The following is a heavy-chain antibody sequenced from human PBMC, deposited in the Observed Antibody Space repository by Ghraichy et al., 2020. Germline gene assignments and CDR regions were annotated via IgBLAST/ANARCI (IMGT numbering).Heavy chain of an antibody. CDR3: ARASIRGYSSSWYYYYYGMDV. J-gene: IGHJ6*02. CDR2: INPSGGST. D-gene: IGHD6-13*01. V-gene: IGHV1-46*03. Sequence: ASVKVSCKASGYTFTSYYMHWVRQAPGQGLEWMGIINPSGGSTSYAQKFQGRVTMTRDTSTSTVYMELSSLRSEDTAVYYCARASIRGYSSSWYYYYYGMDVWGQGTTVTVSS. CDR1: GYTFTSYY.